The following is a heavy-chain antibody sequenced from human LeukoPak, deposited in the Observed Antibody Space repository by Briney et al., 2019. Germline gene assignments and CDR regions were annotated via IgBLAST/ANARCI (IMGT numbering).Heavy chain of an antibody. CDR3: ARGYYYDSTADNAFDI. CDR2: ISGSGGST. CDR1: GFTFSNAW. D-gene: IGHD3-22*01. V-gene: IGHV3-23*01. Sequence: PGGSLRLSCAASGFTFSNAWMSWVRQAPGKGLEWVSAISGSGGSTYYADSVKGRFTISRDNSKNTLYLQMNSLRAEDTAVYYCARGYYYDSTADNAFDIWGQGTMVTVSS. J-gene: IGHJ3*02.